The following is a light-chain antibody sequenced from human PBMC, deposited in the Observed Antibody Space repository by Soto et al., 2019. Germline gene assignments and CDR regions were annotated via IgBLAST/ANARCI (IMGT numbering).Light chain of an antibody. J-gene: IGLJ2*01. V-gene: IGLV2-14*01. CDR3: RSYTRAXSLI. Sequence: QSFLTQPASVSGSLVQSITISCTGGSTDICDYKFFSWYRQRPGKAPQLVIYEVTNRPSDIYSRFTGSKSGSTASLTISGLQPADEADYYCRSYTRAXSLIFGGGTK. CDR2: EVT. CDR1: STDICDYKF.